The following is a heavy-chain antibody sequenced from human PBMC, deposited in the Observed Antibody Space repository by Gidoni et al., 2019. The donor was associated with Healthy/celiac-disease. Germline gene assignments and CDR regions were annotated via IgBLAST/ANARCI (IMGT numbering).Heavy chain of an antibody. V-gene: IGHV1-3*01. CDR1: GYTFPSYA. CDR2: INAGNGNT. Sequence: QVQLVKSGAEVKKPGASVQVACTASGYTFPSYAMHWVRQAPGQRLEWMGWINAGNGNTKYSQKFQGRVTITRDTSASTAYMELSSLRSEDTAVYYCARVVTMIVEDDAFDIWGQGTMVTVSS. J-gene: IGHJ3*02. CDR3: ARVVTMIVEDDAFDI. D-gene: IGHD3-22*01.